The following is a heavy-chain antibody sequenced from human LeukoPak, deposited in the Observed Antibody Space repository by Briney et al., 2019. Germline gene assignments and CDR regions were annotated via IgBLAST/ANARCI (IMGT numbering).Heavy chain of an antibody. V-gene: IGHV3-30-3*01. D-gene: IGHD3-22*01. Sequence: GGALRLSCAAAGFTFRRYSMHRVRQAPGKGLEWVAVISYDGSNKYNADSVKGRFTISRDNSKNTLYLQMNSLRREDTAEYYCARAEYDRSGSIYYYYGMDIWGQGTTVTVSS. CDR1: GFTFRRYS. J-gene: IGHJ6*02. CDR3: ARAEYDRSGSIYYYYGMDI. CDR2: ISYDGSNK.